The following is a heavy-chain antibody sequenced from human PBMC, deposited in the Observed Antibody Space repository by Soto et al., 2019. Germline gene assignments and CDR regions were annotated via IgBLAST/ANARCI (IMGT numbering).Heavy chain of an antibody. Sequence: QVQLVQSGPEVKKPGASVRVSCKPSGYPFSNYGISWMRQAPGQVLEWMGWVNIDKGNTKYAQKFQDRVTMTTDTSTSTVYLELRSLRSDDTALYYCARERGGYRYGDYWGQGTLVTVSS. V-gene: IGHV1-18*01. J-gene: IGHJ4*02. CDR1: GYPFSNYG. CDR3: ARERGGYRYGDY. CDR2: VNIDKGNT. D-gene: IGHD5-18*01.